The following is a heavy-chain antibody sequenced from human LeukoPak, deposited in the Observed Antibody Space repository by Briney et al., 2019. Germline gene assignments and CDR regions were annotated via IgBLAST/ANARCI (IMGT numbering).Heavy chain of an antibody. Sequence: GGSLRLSCVASELIFTDFCMTWVRHSRGKGLQWVATIKKDGSEQYYVDSVKGRFTISRDNAKNSLYLQMNSLRAEDTALYYCAKDNMGDYYGSGSYYIEYYFDYWGQGTLVTVSS. CDR2: IKKDGSEQ. J-gene: IGHJ4*02. D-gene: IGHD3-10*01. CDR3: AKDNMGDYYGSGSYYIEYYFDY. CDR1: ELIFTDFC. V-gene: IGHV3-7*03.